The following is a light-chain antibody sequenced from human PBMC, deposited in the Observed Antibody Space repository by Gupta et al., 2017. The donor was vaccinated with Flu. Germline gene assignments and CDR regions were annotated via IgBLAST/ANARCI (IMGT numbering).Light chain of an antibody. Sequence: QSALTQPASVSGSPGQSITISCAGTTSDIGGYDSVSWYQQHPGKAPKLMIYGVSDRPPGVSNRFSGSKSGNTASLTISGLQAGDEADYYCSSYSTVTTVVFGGGTKLTVL. CDR3: SSYSTVTTVV. CDR2: GVS. CDR1: TSDIGGYDS. J-gene: IGLJ2*01. V-gene: IGLV2-14*01.